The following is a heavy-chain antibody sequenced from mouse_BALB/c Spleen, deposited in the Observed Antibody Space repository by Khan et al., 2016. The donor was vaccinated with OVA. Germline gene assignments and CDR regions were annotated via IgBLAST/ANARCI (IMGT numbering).Heavy chain of an antibody. Sequence: QVQLQQSGAELVKPGTSVKLSCKASGYTFSSYYMYWVKQRPGQGLEWIGGINPNNGDPNFNEKFKTKATLTVDKSSNTAYMQLSSLTSEDSAVYYCTRSGYGNPFAYWGQGTLVTVSA. CDR1: GYTFSSYY. CDR2: INPNNGDP. D-gene: IGHD2-10*02. J-gene: IGHJ3*01. V-gene: IGHV1S81*02. CDR3: TRSGYGNPFAY.